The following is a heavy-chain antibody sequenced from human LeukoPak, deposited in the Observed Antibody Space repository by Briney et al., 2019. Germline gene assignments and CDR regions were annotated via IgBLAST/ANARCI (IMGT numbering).Heavy chain of an antibody. CDR1: GYSFTTHW. D-gene: IGHD2-21*01. V-gene: IGHV5-51*01. CDR2: IYPGDSDT. Sequence: GESLQISCKASGYSFTTHWIGWVRQMPGKGLEWMGIIYPGDSDTRYSPSFQGQVTISADKSISTAYLQWSSLKASDTAMYYCARLLWPSAYFDYWGQGTLVTVSS. CDR3: ARLLWPSAYFDY. J-gene: IGHJ4*02.